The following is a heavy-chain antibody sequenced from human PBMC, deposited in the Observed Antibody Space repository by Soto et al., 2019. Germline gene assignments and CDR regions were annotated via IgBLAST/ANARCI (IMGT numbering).Heavy chain of an antibody. J-gene: IGHJ4*02. D-gene: IGHD2-15*01. CDR3: ARGYWVEGYGAGTYFDY. Sequence: EVLLVQSGGGLVQPGGSLRLSCAPSGLSVTSNYMAWVRQAPGKGLEWVSVIYSGSTTHHADSVQGRFTIARDSSSNKLYLQMSSLRVEDTALYYCARGYWVEGYGAGTYFDYWGQGTLVTVSS. CDR2: IYSGSTT. V-gene: IGHV3-66*01. CDR1: GLSVTSNY.